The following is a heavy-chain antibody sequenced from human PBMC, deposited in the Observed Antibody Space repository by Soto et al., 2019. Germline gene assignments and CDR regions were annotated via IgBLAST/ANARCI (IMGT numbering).Heavy chain of an antibody. CDR3: ARAHCGGDCYSGDDY. D-gene: IGHD2-21*02. Sequence: ASVKVSCKASGYTFTGYYMHWVRQAPGQGLEWMGWINPNSGGTNYAQKFQGWVTMTRDTSISTAYMELSRLRSDDTAVYYCARAHCGGDCYSGDDYWGQGTLVTVSS. J-gene: IGHJ4*02. CDR2: INPNSGGT. CDR1: GYTFTGYY. V-gene: IGHV1-2*04.